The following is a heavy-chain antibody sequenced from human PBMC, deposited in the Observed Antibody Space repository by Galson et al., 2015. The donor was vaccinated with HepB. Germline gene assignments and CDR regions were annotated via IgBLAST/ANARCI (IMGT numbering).Heavy chain of an antibody. D-gene: IGHD5-24*01. CDR3: ARGPEMATIKGAFDI. CDR1: GYTFTSYY. V-gene: IGHV1-46*01. CDR2: INPSGGST. J-gene: IGHJ3*02. Sequence: SVKVSCKASGYTFTSYYMHWVRQAPGQGLEWMGIINPSGGSTSYAQKFQGRVTMTRDTSTSTVYMELSSLRSEDTAVYYCARGPEMATIKGAFDIWGQGTMVTASS.